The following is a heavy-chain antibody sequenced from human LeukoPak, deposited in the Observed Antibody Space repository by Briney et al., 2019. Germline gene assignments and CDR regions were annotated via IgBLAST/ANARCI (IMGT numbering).Heavy chain of an antibody. D-gene: IGHD3-3*01. Sequence: GGSLRLSCAASGLAFGSYWMNWVRQAPGKGLEWVSAISGSGGSTYYADSVKGRFTISRDNSKNTLFLQMNSLRVEDTAPYYCAKSVAIYFYYGLDVWGQGTTVTVSS. CDR2: ISGSGGST. CDR3: AKSVAIYFYYGLDV. CDR1: GLAFGSYW. V-gene: IGHV3-23*01. J-gene: IGHJ6*02.